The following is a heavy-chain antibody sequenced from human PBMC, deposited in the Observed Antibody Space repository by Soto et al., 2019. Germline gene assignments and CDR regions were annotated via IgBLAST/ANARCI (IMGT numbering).Heavy chain of an antibody. J-gene: IGHJ5*02. Sequence: GGSLRLSCAASGFTFSDYYMSWIRQAPGKGLEWVSYISSSGSTIYYADSVKGRFTISRDNAKNSLYLQMNSLRAEDTAVYYCARDGDLLGVTTHWFDPWGQGTLVTVSS. V-gene: IGHV3-11*01. D-gene: IGHD4-17*01. CDR2: ISSSGSTI. CDR1: GFTFSDYY. CDR3: ARDGDLLGVTTHWFDP.